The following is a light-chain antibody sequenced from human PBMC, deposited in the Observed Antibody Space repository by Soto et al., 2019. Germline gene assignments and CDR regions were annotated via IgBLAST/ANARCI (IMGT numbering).Light chain of an antibody. J-gene: IGKJ2*01. V-gene: IGKV3-20*01. Sequence: DIGLTQSPGTLSLSPGERATLSCGASQSINSRSLAWYQQKPGQAPRLLIYDASSRATGIPDRFSASGSGTDFTLTISSLEPEDFAVYYCQQYVASPYTFGQGTKVDIK. CDR3: QQYVASPYT. CDR1: QSINSRS. CDR2: DAS.